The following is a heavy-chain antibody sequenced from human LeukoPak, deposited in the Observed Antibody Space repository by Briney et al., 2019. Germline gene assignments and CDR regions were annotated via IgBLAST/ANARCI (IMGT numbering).Heavy chain of an antibody. D-gene: IGHD3-10*01. Sequence: ASVKVSCKASGYTFTGYYMHWVRQAPGQGLEWMGWINPNSGGTNYAQKFQGRVTVTRDTSISTAYMELSRLRSDDTAVYYCARGYRITMVRGVTPSYYMDVWGKGTTVTVSS. CDR1: GYTFTGYY. CDR2: INPNSGGT. J-gene: IGHJ6*03. V-gene: IGHV1-2*02. CDR3: ARGYRITMVRGVTPSYYMDV.